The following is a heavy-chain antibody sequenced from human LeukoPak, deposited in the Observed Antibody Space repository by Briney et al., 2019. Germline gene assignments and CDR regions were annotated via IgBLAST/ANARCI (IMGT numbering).Heavy chain of an antibody. V-gene: IGHV3-30*03. D-gene: IGHD5-18*01. Sequence: PGGSLRLSCAASGFTFSDYAMNWVRQAPGKGLEWVAVISYDGSNKYYADSVKGRFTISRDNSKNTLYLQMNSLRAEDTAVYYCARRSGAAINYWGQGTLVTVSS. CDR3: ARRSGAAINY. CDR1: GFTFSDYA. J-gene: IGHJ4*02. CDR2: ISYDGSNK.